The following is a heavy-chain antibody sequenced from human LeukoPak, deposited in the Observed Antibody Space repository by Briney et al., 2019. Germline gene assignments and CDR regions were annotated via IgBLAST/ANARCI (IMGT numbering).Heavy chain of an antibody. Sequence: LETLSLTCTVSGGSISSSSYYWGWIRQPPGKGLEWIGSIYYSGSTYYNPSLKSRVTISVDTSKNHFSLKLSSVTAADTAVYYCARQETMVRGVIIRLGYFDYWGQGTLVTVSS. V-gene: IGHV4-39*01. J-gene: IGHJ4*02. CDR2: IYYSGST. D-gene: IGHD3-10*01. CDR3: ARQETMVRGVIIRLGYFDY. CDR1: GGSISSSSYY.